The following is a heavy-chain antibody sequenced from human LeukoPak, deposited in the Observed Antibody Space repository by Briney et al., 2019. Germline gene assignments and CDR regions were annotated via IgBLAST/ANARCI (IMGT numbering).Heavy chain of an antibody. J-gene: IGHJ6*02. CDR2: ISYDGSNK. V-gene: IGHV3-30*18. CDR3: AKVRYCSGGSCYYGMDV. CDR1: GFTFSSYG. Sequence: PGRSLRLSCAASGFTFSSYGMHWVRQAPGKGLEWVAVISYDGSNKYYADSVKGRFTISRDNSKNTLYLQMNSLRAEDTAVYYCAKVRYCSGGSCYYGMDVWGQGTTVTVPS. D-gene: IGHD2-15*01.